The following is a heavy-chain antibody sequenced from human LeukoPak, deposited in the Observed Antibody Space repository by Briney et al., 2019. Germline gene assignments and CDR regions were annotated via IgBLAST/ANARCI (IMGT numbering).Heavy chain of an antibody. Sequence: GGSLRLSCAASGFTFSNHDMNWVRQAPGKGLEWVSAISGSGGSTYYADSVKGRFTISRDNSKNTLYLQMNSLRAEDTAVYYCAKGLEGTRDYYYMDVWGKGTTVTVSS. D-gene: IGHD5/OR15-5a*01. V-gene: IGHV3-23*01. CDR1: GFTFSNHD. J-gene: IGHJ6*03. CDR2: ISGSGGST. CDR3: AKGLEGTRDYYYMDV.